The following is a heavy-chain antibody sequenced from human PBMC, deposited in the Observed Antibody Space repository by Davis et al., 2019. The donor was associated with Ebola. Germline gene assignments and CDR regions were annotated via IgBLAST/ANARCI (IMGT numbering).Heavy chain of an antibody. CDR1: GYTFTSYG. CDR2: ISAYNGNT. CDR3: ARGGDGGFGVVIALDAFDI. V-gene: IGHV1-18*01. Sequence: ASVKVSCKASGYTFTSYGISWVRQAPGQGLEWMGWISAYNGNTNYAQKLQGRVTMTTDTSTSTAYMELRSLRSDDTAVYYCARGGDGGFGVVIALDAFDIWGQGTMVTVSS. J-gene: IGHJ3*02. D-gene: IGHD3-3*01.